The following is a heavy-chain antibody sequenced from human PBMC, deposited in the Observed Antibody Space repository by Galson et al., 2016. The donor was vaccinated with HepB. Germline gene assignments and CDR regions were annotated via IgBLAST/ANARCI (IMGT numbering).Heavy chain of an antibody. V-gene: IGHV4-39*01. CDR3: ARRYNWNDTLFDY. J-gene: IGHJ4*02. CDR1: GDSIVNSGYY. Sequence: ETLSLTCIVSGDSIVNSGYYWGWIRQTPGKGLEWIGSSYYSGSTYYNPSLKSRVTISANTSKKQFSLKLSSVTAADTAVYYCARRYNWNDTLFDYWGQGTLVTVSS. CDR2: SYYSGST. D-gene: IGHD1-1*01.